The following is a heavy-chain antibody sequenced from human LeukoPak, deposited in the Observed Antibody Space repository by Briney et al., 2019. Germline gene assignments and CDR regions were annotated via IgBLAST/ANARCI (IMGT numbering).Heavy chain of an antibody. Sequence: SETLSLTCTVSGGSISSYYWSWIRQPPGKGLEWIVYIYYSGSTNYNPSLKSRVTISVDRSKNQFSLKLSSVTAADTAVYYCARGVDWVRGALYYFDYWGQGTLVTVSS. V-gene: IGHV4-59*12. J-gene: IGHJ4*02. CDR1: GGSISSYY. CDR2: IYYSGST. CDR3: ARGVDWVRGALYYFDY. D-gene: IGHD3-10*01.